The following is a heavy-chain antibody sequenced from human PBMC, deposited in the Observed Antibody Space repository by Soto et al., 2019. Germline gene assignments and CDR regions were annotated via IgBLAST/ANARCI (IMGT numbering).Heavy chain of an antibody. CDR1: GFTVSSNY. CDR3: ARNYYDSGGGFDY. V-gene: IGHV3-53*01. D-gene: IGHD3-22*01. J-gene: IGHJ4*02. Sequence: EVQLVESGGGLIQPGGSLRLSCAASGFTVSSNYMSWVRQAPGKGLEWVSVIYYADSVKGRFTISRDNSKNTLYLQMNSLRAEDTAVYYCARNYYDSGGGFDYWGQGTLVTVSS. CDR2: I.